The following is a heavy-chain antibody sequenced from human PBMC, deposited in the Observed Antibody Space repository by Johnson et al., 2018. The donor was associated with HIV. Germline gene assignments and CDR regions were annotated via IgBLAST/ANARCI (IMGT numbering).Heavy chain of an antibody. J-gene: IGHJ3*02. CDR2: IGGSGAGT. CDR1: GFTFSSYA. Sequence: VQLVESGGGLIQPGRSLRLSCAASGFTFSSYAMTWVRQAPGKGLEWVSTIGGSGAGTFYADSVRGRFTVSRDNSKDTLYLQMNSLRAEDTAVYYCARDHSGYDSFTAAFDIWGQGTMVTVSS. CDR3: ARDHSGYDSFTAAFDI. D-gene: IGHD5-12*01. V-gene: IGHV3-23*04.